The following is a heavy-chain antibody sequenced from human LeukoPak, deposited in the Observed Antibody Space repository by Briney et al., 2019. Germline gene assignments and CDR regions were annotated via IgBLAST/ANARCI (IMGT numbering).Heavy chain of an antibody. CDR1: GGSISAGSAY. V-gene: IGHV4-39*07. J-gene: IGHJ4*02. D-gene: IGHD1-14*01. CDR2: INHGGRA. CDR3: ASETNLDY. Sequence: SETLSLTCTVSGGSISAGSAYWGWIRQPPGKGLEWIGSINHGGRAYYNPSLRGRLTISVDTSKNQFSLRLSSVTAADTAMYYCASETNLDYWGQGALVTVSS.